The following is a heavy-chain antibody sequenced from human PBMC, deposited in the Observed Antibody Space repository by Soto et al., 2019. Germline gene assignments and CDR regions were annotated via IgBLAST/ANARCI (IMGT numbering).Heavy chain of an antibody. CDR3: ARGRSSSPSGYYGMDV. J-gene: IGHJ6*02. Sequence: ASVKVSCKASGYTFTSYYMHWVRQAPGQGLEWMGIINPSGGSTSYEQKFQGRVTMTRDTSTSTVYMELSSLRSEDTAVHYCARGRSSSPSGYYGMDVWGQGTTVTVSS. D-gene: IGHD6-6*01. V-gene: IGHV1-46*01. CDR1: GYTFTSYY. CDR2: INPSGGST.